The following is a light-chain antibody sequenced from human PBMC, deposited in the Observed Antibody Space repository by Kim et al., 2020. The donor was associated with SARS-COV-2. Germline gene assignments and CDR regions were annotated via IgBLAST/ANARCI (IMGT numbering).Light chain of an antibody. Sequence: NFMLTQPHSVSESPGKTVTISCTGSSGSIAINYVQWYQQRPGSAPTTVIYEDNQRPSGVPDRFSGSIDSSSNSASLTISGLKTEDEADYYCQSYDSSNWVFGGGTQLTVL. V-gene: IGLV6-57*02. CDR1: SGSIAINY. J-gene: IGLJ3*02. CDR3: QSYDSSNWV. CDR2: EDN.